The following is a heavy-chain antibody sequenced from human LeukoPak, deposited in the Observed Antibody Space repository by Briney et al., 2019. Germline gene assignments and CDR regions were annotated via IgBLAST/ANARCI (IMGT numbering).Heavy chain of an antibody. V-gene: IGHV3-48*01. D-gene: IGHD2-2*01. CDR2: ISGGGDTI. J-gene: IGHJ4*02. Sequence: GGSLRLSCVGSGMSFNVYIFNWVRQAPGKGLEWVSYISGGGDTISYADSVKGRFTVSRNNAENSLFLHMNSLRAEDTAVYYCARDTRSSTSLFDYWGQGTLVTVSS. CDR3: ARDTRSSTSLFDY. CDR1: GMSFNVYI.